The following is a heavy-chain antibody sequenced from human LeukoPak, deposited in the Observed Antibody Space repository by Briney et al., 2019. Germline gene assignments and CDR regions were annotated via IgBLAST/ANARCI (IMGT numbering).Heavy chain of an antibody. D-gene: IGHD3-22*01. CDR2: MHYSGDT. CDR1: GGSIGCDYWY. Sequence: SQTLSLTCTVSGGSIGCDYWYWPRNRQHPGMDLKGNVYMHYSGDTHYTPSLKSRLTISVDTSKNHFSLNLSSVTAADTAMYYCARRVPDSSAPGIGFDIWGQGTMVTVSS. J-gene: IGHJ3*02. V-gene: IGHV4-31*03. CDR3: ARRVPDSSAPGIGFDI.